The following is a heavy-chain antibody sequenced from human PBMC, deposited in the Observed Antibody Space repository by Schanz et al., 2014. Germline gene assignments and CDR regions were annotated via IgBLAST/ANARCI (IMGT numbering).Heavy chain of an antibody. J-gene: IGHJ4*02. CDR2: IIPILGLA. D-gene: IGHD6-6*01. V-gene: IGHV1-69*04. CDR3: ARDQSPYTNSSDVRYFDY. CDR1: GGTFSSYA. Sequence: QVQLVQSGAEVKKPGSPVKVSCKSSGGTFSSYAISWVRQAPGQGLEWMGRIIPILGLAKYEQKFQDKVTITADTSTTTAYMELSGLRSEDTAVYYCARDQSPYTNSSDVRYFDYWGQGSLVTVSS.